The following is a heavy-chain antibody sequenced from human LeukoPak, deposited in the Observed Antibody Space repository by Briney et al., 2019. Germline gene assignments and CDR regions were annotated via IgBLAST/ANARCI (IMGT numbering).Heavy chain of an antibody. Sequence: GGSLRLSCVGSGFTFSDYWMSWVRQAPGKGLEWVASISSSSTYIYYADSVKGRFTISRDNAKNSLYLQMNSLRAEDMAVYYCARVYSGSYCADYWGQGTLVTVSS. D-gene: IGHD1-26*01. CDR1: GFTFSDYW. CDR2: ISSSSTYI. CDR3: ARVYSGSYCADY. V-gene: IGHV3-21*01. J-gene: IGHJ4*02.